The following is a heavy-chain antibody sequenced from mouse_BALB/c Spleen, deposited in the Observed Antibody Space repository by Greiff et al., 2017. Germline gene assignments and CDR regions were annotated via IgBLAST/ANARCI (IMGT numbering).Heavy chain of an antibody. CDR1: GFTFSSYG. CDR2: INSNGGST. J-gene: IGHJ1*01. Sequence: DVMLVESGGGLVQPGGSLKLSCAASGFTFSSYGMSWVRQTPDKRLELVATINSNGGSTYYPDSVKGRFTISRDNAKNTMYLQMSSLKSEVTAMYYYAREDYYGSMFYWYFDVWGAGTTVTVSS. D-gene: IGHD1-1*01. V-gene: IGHV5-6-3*01. CDR3: AREDYYGSMFYWYFDV.